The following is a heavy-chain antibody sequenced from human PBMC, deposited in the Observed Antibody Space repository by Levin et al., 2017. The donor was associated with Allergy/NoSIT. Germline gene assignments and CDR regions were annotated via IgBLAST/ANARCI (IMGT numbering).Heavy chain of an antibody. CDR1: GFTFSRYG. CDR2: ISYDGGDK. V-gene: IGHV3-30*18. Sequence: PGGSLRLSCAASGFTFSRYGMHWVRQAPGKGLEWVTFISYDGGDKYYADSVKGRFTISRDNSKNTVYLQMNSLKPEDTAVYYCAKADRVTYCSGGSCSGWFDPWGQGTLVTVSS. CDR3: AKADRVTYCSGGSCSGWFDP. J-gene: IGHJ5*02. D-gene: IGHD2-15*01.